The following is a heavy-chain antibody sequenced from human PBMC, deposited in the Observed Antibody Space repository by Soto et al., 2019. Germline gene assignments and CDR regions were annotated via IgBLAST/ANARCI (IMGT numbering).Heavy chain of an antibody. Sequence: QVQLQQWGAGLLKPSETLSLTCAVYGGSFSGYYWSWIRQPPGKGLEWIGEINHSGSTNYNPSLKSRVTISVDTSKNQFSLKLSSVTAADTAVFYCASLGLGAFDIWGQGTMVTVSS. J-gene: IGHJ3*02. CDR1: GGSFSGYY. V-gene: IGHV4-34*01. CDR2: INHSGST. CDR3: ASLGLGAFDI.